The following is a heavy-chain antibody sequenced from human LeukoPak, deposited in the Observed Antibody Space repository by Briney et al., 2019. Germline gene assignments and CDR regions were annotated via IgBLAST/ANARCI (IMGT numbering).Heavy chain of an antibody. J-gene: IGHJ6*04. CDR1: GFTFSNAW. CDR2: IKQDGSEK. Sequence: GGSLRLSCAASGFTFSNAWMSWVRQAPGKGLEWVANIKQDGSEKYYADSVKGRFTISRDNAKNSLYLQMNSLRAEGTAVYYCAELGITMIGGVWGKGTTVTVSS. V-gene: IGHV3-7*01. D-gene: IGHD3-10*02. CDR3: AELGITMIGGV.